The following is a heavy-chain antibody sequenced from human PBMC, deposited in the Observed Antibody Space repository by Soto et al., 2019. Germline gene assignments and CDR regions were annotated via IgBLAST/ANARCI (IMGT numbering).Heavy chain of an antibody. CDR1: GGSISSSSYY. CDR2: IYYSGST. CDR3: ASTGVTDYYYGMDV. J-gene: IGHJ6*02. D-gene: IGHD4-4*01. Sequence: LSLTCTVSGGSISSSSYYWGWIRQPPGKGLEWIGSIYYSGSTYYNPSLKSRVTISVDTSKNQFSLKLSSVTAADTAVYYCASTGVTDYYYGMDVWVQGTTVAVS. V-gene: IGHV4-39*01.